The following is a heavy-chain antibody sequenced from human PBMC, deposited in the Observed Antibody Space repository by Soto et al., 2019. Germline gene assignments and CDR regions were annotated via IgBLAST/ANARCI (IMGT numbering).Heavy chain of an antibody. Sequence: EVQLLESGGDLIQPGGSLRLSCAASGFTFNIYAMTWVRQAPGKGLEWVSAISRYGDFTYYADSVEGRFTIYRDNSKNTLYLQMNRLRAEDTAVYYCAKDRYLDHDSRGYLFDNWGQGTLVTVSS. CDR2: ISRYGDFT. CDR3: AKDRYLDHDSRGYLFDN. D-gene: IGHD3-22*01. J-gene: IGHJ4*02. CDR1: GFTFNIYA. V-gene: IGHV3-23*01.